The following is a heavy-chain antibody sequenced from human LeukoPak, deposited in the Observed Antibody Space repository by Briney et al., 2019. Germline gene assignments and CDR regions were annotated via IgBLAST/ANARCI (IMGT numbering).Heavy chain of an antibody. J-gene: IGHJ3*02. Sequence: HTGGSLRLSCAASGFTFSSYEMNWVRQAPGKGLEWVSGISGSGVYTYYADSVKGRFTISRDNSKNTLYLLMNSLRVDDTAVYYCAKAVDLATISVDIWGQGTMVTVSS. D-gene: IGHD5-24*01. CDR1: GFTFSSYE. CDR2: ISGSGVYT. V-gene: IGHV3-23*01. CDR3: AKAVDLATISVDI.